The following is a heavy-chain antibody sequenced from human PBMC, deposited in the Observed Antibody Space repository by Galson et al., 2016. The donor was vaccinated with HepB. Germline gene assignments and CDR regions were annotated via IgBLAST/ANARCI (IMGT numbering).Heavy chain of an antibody. J-gene: IGHJ4*02. CDR2: IWYDGSNK. CDR1: GFTFSNYA. CDR3: ARDKLGICDY. Sequence: SLRLSCAASGFTFSNYAMHWVRQAPGKGLEWVAVIWYDGSNKYYADSVKGRFTISRDNSKNKLYLQMNSLRAEDTAVYYCARDKLGICDYWGQGTLVTVSS. V-gene: IGHV3-33*01. D-gene: IGHD7-27*01.